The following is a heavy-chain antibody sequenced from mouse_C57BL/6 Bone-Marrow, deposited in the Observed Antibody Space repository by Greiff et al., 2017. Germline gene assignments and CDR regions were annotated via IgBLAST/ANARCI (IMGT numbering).Heavy chain of an antibody. CDR1: GYTFTSYW. D-gene: IGHD2-10*01. CDR2: IYPGSGGT. CDR3: ARPYCCNYWYFDV. J-gene: IGHJ1*03. V-gene: IGHV1-55*01. Sequence: QVQLQQPGAELVKPGASVKMSCKASGYTFTSYWITWVKQRPGQGLEWIGDIYPGSGGTNYNEKFKSKATLTVDTTSSTAYMQLRSLTSADSAVYYCARPYCCNYWYFDVWGRGTTVTVSA.